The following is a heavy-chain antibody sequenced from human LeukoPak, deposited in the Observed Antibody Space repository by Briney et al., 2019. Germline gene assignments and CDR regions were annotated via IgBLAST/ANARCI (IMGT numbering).Heavy chain of an antibody. CDR2: IIPILGIA. J-gene: IGHJ6*02. Sequence: EASVKVSCKASGGTFSSYAISWVRQAPGQGLEWMGRIIPILGIANYAQKFQGRVTITADKSTSTAYMELCSLRSEDTAVYYCAREAGNYGSGSPAPFYGKGVWGQGTTVTVSS. CDR1: GGTFSSYA. V-gene: IGHV1-69*04. CDR3: AREAGNYGSGSPAPFYGKGV. D-gene: IGHD3-10*01.